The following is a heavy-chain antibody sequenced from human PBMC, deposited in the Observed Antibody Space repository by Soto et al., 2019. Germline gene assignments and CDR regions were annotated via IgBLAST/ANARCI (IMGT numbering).Heavy chain of an antibody. Sequence: GGSLRLSCAASGFTFSDYYMSWIRQAPGKGLEWVSYISSSSSYTNYADSVKGRFTISRDNAKNSLYLQMNSLRAEDTAVYYCAGADKGYSSGWYYYYWGQGTLVTVSS. CDR2: ISSSSSYT. V-gene: IGHV3-11*03. CDR1: GFTFSDYY. CDR3: AGADKGYSSGWYYYY. D-gene: IGHD6-19*01. J-gene: IGHJ4*02.